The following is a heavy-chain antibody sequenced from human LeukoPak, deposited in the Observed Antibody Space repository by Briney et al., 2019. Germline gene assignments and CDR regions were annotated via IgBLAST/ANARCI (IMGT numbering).Heavy chain of an antibody. CDR1: GFTFSSYG. V-gene: IGHV3-30*18. D-gene: IGHD3-10*01. Sequence: GGSLRLSCAASGFTFSSYGMHWVRQAPGKGLEWVAVISYDGSNKYYADSVKGRFTISRDNSKNTLYLQMNSLRAEDTAVYYCAKGPGRSGSYSQALDYWGQGTLVTVSS. CDR3: AKGPGRSGSYSQALDY. CDR2: ISYDGSNK. J-gene: IGHJ4*02.